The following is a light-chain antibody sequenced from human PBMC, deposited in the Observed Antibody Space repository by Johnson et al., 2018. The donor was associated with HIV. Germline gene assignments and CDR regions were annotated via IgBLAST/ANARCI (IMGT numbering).Light chain of an antibody. Sequence: HSVLTQPPLVSAAPGQKVTISCSGSSSNIGNNYVSWYQQLPGTAPKLLFYENNIRPSGIPERFSGSKSGTSATLGITGLQTGDEADYYCGTWDKSLNTGAVFGTGTKVTVL. J-gene: IGLJ1*01. CDR2: ENN. V-gene: IGLV1-51*02. CDR3: GTWDKSLNTGAV. CDR1: SSNIGNNY.